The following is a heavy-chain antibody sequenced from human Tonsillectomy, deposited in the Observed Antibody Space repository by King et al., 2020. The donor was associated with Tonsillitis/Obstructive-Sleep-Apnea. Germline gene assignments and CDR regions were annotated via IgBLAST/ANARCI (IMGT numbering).Heavy chain of an antibody. CDR3: ARARRITMIVPRFDP. V-gene: IGHV3-74*01. J-gene: IGHJ5*02. Sequence: VQLVESGGGLVQPGGSLRLSCAASGFTFSSYWMHWVHQAPGKGLVWVSRINSDGSSTSYADSVKGRFTISRDNAKNTLYLQMNSLRAEDTAVYYCARARRITMIVPRFDPWGQGTLVTVSS. CDR1: GFTFSSYW. D-gene: IGHD3-22*01. CDR2: INSDGSST.